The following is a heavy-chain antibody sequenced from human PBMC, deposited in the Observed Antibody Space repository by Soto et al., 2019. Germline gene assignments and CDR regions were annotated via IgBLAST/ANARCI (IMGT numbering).Heavy chain of an antibody. CDR3: ARYIQGVRYYGMDV. V-gene: IGHV3-23*01. CDR2: IGESGTPT. J-gene: IGHJ6*02. Sequence: EVQLLESGGGLVQPGGSLRLSCAASGFTFSSYAMKWVRQAPGKGLEWVSLIGESGTPTYYADSVKGRFTISRDNSGNTLFLEMYSLRADDTAVYYCARYIQGVRYYGMDVWGQGTTVTVSS. D-gene: IGHD5-18*01. CDR1: GFTFSSYA.